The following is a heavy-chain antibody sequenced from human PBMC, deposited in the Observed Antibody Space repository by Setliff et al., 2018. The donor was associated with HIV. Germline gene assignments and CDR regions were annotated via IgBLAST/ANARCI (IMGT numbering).Heavy chain of an antibody. D-gene: IGHD2-2*01. CDR1: GYTFTIYY. V-gene: IGHV1-46*01. J-gene: IGHJ4*02. CDR3: ARESACSSTSCPKVLDY. CDR2: INPSGGST. Sequence: ASVKVSCKASGYTFTIYYMHWVRQAPGQGLEWMGIINPSGGSTSYAQKFQGRVTITTDESTNTGYMELSSLRSEDTAVYYCARESACSSTSCPKVLDYWGQGTLVTVTS.